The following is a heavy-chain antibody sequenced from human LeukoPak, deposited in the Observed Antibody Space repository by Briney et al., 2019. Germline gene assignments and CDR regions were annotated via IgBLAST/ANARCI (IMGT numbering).Heavy chain of an antibody. D-gene: IGHD3-10*01. CDR2: ISWNSGSI. V-gene: IGHV3-9*01. CDR1: RFTFDDYA. CDR3: AKGPRFGELLCPFDY. J-gene: IGHJ4*02. Sequence: PGGSLRLSCAASRFTFDDYAMHWVRQAPGKGLEWVSGISWNSGSIGYADSVKGRFTISRDNAKNSLYLQMNSLRAEDTALYYCAKGPRFGELLCPFDYWGQGTLVTVSS.